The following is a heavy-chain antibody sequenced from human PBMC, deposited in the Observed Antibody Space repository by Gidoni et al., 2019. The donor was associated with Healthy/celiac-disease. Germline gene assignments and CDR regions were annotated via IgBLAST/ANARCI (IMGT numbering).Heavy chain of an antibody. J-gene: IGHJ3*02. CDR2: IWYDGSNK. D-gene: IGHD2-15*01. Sequence: QVQLVESGGGVVQHGRSLRLSCAASGFTFSSYGMHWVRQAPGKGLEWVAVIWYDGSNKYYADSVKGRFTISRDNSKNTLYLQMNSLRAEDTAVYYCARDKMSSNDAFDIWGQGTMVTVSS. CDR3: ARDKMSSNDAFDI. V-gene: IGHV3-33*01. CDR1: GFTFSSYG.